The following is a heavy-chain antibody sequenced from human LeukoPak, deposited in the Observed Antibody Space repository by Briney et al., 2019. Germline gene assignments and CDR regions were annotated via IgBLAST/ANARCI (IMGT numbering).Heavy chain of an antibody. CDR1: GCTFDDYA. CDR3: AKAPYYDSSGYTFDY. J-gene: IGHJ4*02. Sequence: GGSLRLSCAASGCTFDDYAMHWVRQAPGKGLEWVSLISWDGGSTYYADSVKGRFTISRDNSKNSLYLQMNSLRAEDTALYYCAKAPYYDSSGYTFDYWGQGTLVTVSS. V-gene: IGHV3-43D*03. D-gene: IGHD3-22*01. CDR2: ISWDGGST.